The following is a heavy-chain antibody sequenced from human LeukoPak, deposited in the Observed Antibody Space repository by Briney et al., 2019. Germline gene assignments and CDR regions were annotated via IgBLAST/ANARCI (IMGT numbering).Heavy chain of an antibody. CDR2: VSGGGGST. D-gene: IGHD3-10*01. V-gene: IGHV3-23*01. CDR3: AKANTFYFASGTYWDA. Sequence: QSGGSLRLSCAASGFTSSNYAMSWVRQAPGRGLEWVSVVSGGGGSTYSADSVKGRFTISRDNSKSTLSLQMNSLRAEDTAVYYCAKANTFYFASGTYWDAWGQGSLVTVSP. J-gene: IGHJ5*02. CDR1: GFTSSNYA.